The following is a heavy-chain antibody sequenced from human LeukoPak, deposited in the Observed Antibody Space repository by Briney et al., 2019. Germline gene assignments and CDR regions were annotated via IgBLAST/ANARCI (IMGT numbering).Heavy chain of an antibody. Sequence: AGGSLRLSCADSGFSFSSYEINWVRQAPGKGLEWISYISSSGSITFYADSEKGRFTISRDNARNPLYLQMNSLRAEDTAVYYCASTRSTSDWYTRGFEYWGQGTLVTVSS. D-gene: IGHD6-19*01. CDR2: ISSSGSIT. V-gene: IGHV3-48*03. CDR3: ASTRSTSDWYTRGFEY. J-gene: IGHJ4*02. CDR1: GFSFSSYE.